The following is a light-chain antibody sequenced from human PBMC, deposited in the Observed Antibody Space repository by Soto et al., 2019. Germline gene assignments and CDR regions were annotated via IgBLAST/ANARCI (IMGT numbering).Light chain of an antibody. CDR3: QQYDNRPPT. CDR2: DAS. V-gene: IGKV1-33*01. CDR1: QDISNY. J-gene: IGKJ1*01. Sequence: DIRMTQSPSSLSASVGDRVTITCQASQDISNYLNWYQQRPGKAPKLLIYDASNLETGVPSRFSGSGSGTDFTFTISSLQPEDIATYYCQQYDNRPPTFGQGTKVDIK.